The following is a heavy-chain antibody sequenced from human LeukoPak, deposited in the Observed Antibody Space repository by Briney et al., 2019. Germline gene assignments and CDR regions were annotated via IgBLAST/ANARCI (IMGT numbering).Heavy chain of an antibody. Sequence: SETLSLTCTVSGGSISSYYWSWIRQPPGKGLEWIGYIYYSGSTNYNPSLKSRVTISVDTSKNQFSLKLSSVTAADTAVYYCVTMIRGIAALDDYWGQGILVTVSS. CDR2: IYYSGST. J-gene: IGHJ4*02. CDR1: GGSISSYY. CDR3: VTMIRGIAALDDY. D-gene: IGHD3-10*01. V-gene: IGHV4-59*08.